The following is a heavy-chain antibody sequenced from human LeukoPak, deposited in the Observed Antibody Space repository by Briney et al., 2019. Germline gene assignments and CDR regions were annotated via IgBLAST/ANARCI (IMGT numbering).Heavy chain of an antibody. J-gene: IGHJ5*02. CDR1: GGSIRNYY. CDR2: VYHSGTT. CDR3: ARGRPFDP. Sequence: SETLSLTCTVSGGSIRNYYWSWIRQPPGKGLEWIGYVYHSGTTNYNPSLKSRVTISVDPSQDQFSLKLSSVTAADTAVYYCARGRPFDPWGQGTLVTVSS. V-gene: IGHV4-59*12.